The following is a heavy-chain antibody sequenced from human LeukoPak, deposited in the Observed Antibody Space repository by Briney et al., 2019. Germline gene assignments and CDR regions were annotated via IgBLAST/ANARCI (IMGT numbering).Heavy chain of an antibody. CDR2: ISSSSSTI. CDR3: ARGLVGARF. J-gene: IGHJ4*02. V-gene: IGHV3-48*01. CDR1: GFTFSSYS. Sequence: GGSLRLSCAASGFTFSSYSMNWVRQAPGKGLEWVSYISSSSSTIYYADSVKGRFTISRDNAKNSLYLQMNSLRAEDTAVYYCARGLVGARFWGQGTLVTVPS. D-gene: IGHD1-26*01.